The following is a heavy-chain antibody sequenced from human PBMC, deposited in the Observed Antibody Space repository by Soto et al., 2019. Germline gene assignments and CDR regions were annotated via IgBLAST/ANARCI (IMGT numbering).Heavy chain of an antibody. CDR3: GEDHRARGGDYAVALDY. CDR2: ISYDGSNK. D-gene: IGHD4-17*01. J-gene: IGHJ4*02. CDR1: GFTFSSYG. V-gene: IGHV3-30*18. Sequence: QVQLVESGGGVVQPGRSLRLSCAASGFTFSSYGMHWVRQAPGKGLEWVAVISYDGSNKYYADSVKGRFTISRDNSKNTPDLQMNSLRADDTVVYYCGEDHRARGGDYAVALDYWGQGTLVSVSS.